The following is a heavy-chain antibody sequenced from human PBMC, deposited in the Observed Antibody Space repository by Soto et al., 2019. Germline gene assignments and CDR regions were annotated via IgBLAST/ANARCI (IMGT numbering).Heavy chain of an antibody. V-gene: IGHV4-59*01. J-gene: IGHJ6*02. CDR3: ARWSLVRGVIPYYYYGMDV. CDR2: IYYSGST. D-gene: IGHD3-10*01. CDR1: GGSISSYY. Sequence: PSETLSLTCTVSGGSISSYYWSWIRQPPGKGLEWIGYIYYSGSTNYNPSLKSRVTISVDTSKNQFSLKLSSVTAADTAVYYCARWSLVRGVIPYYYYGMDVWGQGTTVTVSS.